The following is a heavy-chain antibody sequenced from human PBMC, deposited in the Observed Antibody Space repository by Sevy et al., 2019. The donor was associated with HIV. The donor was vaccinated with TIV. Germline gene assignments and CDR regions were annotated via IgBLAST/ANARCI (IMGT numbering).Heavy chain of an antibody. CDR1: GYSFTSYV. Sequence: ASVKVSCKASGYSFTSYVMNWVRQAPGQGLEWMGWIDTNTGNPTYAQAFTGRFVFSLDTSVSTAYLQIGSLKAEDTAVYYCARAPPATSFLVPRGFQHWGQGTLVTVSS. CDR2: IDTNTGNP. J-gene: IGHJ1*01. CDR3: ARAPPATSFLVPRGFQH. V-gene: IGHV7-4-1*01. D-gene: IGHD6-13*01.